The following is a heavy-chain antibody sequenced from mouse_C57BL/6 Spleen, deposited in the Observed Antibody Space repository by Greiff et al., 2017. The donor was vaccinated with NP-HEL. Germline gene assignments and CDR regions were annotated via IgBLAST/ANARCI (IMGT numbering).Heavy chain of an antibody. J-gene: IGHJ3*01. CDR1: GYTFTDYE. V-gene: IGHV1-15*01. Sequence: VKLVESGAELVRPGASVTLSCKASGYTFTDYEMHWVTQTPVQGLEWIGSINPETGGTAYNQKFKGKAILTADKSSSTAYMELRSLTSEDSACFYCTRGDLGAGRFAYWGQGTLVTVSA. CDR2: INPETGGT. D-gene: IGHD4-1*01. CDR3: TRGDLGAGRFAY.